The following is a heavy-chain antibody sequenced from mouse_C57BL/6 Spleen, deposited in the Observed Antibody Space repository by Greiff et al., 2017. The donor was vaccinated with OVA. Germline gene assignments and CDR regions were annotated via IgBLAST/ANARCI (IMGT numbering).Heavy chain of an antibody. D-gene: IGHD2-1*01. V-gene: IGHV1-22*01. Sequence: VQLQQSGPELVKPGASVKMSCKASGYTFTDYNMHWVKQSPGKSLEWIGYINPNNGGTRYNQKFKGKATLTVNKSSSTAYMELRSLTSEDSAVYYGARRGLYDGNTYYAMGDWGKGTSVTVSS. J-gene: IGHJ4*01. CDR3: ARRGLYDGNTYYAMGD. CDR1: GYTFTDYN. CDR2: INPNNGGT.